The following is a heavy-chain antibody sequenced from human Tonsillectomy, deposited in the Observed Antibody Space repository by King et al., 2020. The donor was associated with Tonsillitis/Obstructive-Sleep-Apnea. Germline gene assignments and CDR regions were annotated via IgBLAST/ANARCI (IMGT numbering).Heavy chain of an antibody. V-gene: IGHV3-20*04. CDR1: GFTFDDYG. CDR3: ARDGGENWEYYFDY. CDR2: LNLHGVST. D-gene: IGHD7-27*01. J-gene: IGHJ4*02. Sequence: VQLVESGGGVVRPGGSLRLSCSASGFTFDDYGMSWVRQAQGKGLEWVSGLNLHGVSTGYADSVKGRFTISRDNAKNSLYLQMNSRRAEDTALYYCARDGGENWEYYFDYWGQGTLVTVSS.